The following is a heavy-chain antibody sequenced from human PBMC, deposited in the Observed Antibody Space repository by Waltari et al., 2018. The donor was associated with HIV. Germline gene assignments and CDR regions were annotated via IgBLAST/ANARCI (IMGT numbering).Heavy chain of an antibody. J-gene: IGHJ4*02. D-gene: IGHD6-6*01. CDR3: ARHQQLVQSLYYFDL. CDR2: IYHSGST. Sequence: QLQLQESGPGLVKPSETLSLTCTVSGGSIGSDNYSWGWIRQPPGKGLEWIGNIYHSGSTHYNPSLKSRVTISVATSKNQFSLKLSSVTAADTAVYYCARHQQLVQSLYYFDLWGQGTLVSVSS. V-gene: IGHV4-39*01. CDR1: GGSIGSDNYS.